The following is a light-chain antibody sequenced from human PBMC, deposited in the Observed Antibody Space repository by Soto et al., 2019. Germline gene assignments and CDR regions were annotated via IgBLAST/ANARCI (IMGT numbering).Light chain of an antibody. CDR1: QSVSSN. Sequence: EIVMTQSPATLSVSPGERATLSCRASQSVSSNLAWYQQKPGQAPRLLIYGASTRATGIPARFSGSGSGTELPLTISSLQSEDFVVYYCQQYNNWPMTFGQGTKVEIK. V-gene: IGKV3-15*01. J-gene: IGKJ1*01. CDR3: QQYNNWPMT. CDR2: GAS.